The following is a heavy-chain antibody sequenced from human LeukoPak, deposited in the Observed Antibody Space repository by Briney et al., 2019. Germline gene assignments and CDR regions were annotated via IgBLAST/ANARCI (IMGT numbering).Heavy chain of an antibody. CDR3: ATVTTELPIDY. V-gene: IGHV4-4*07. CDR1: GGSISSYY. CDR2: IYTSGST. Sequence: SETLSLTCTVSGGSISSYYWSWIRQPAGKGLEWIGRIYTSGSTNYNPSLKSRVTISVDTSKNQFSLKLSSVTAADTAVYYCATVTTELPIDYWGQGTLVTVSS. D-gene: IGHD4-17*01. J-gene: IGHJ4*02.